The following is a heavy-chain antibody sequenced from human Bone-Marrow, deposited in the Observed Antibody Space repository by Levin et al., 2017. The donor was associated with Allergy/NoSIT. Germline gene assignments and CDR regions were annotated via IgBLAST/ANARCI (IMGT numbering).Heavy chain of an antibody. CDR2: INPNSGAT. CDR3: AKRSTIFQRKGFDP. Sequence: GESLKISCKASGYTFTTHDINWVRQAAGQGLEWMGWINPNSGATDYAPIFQGRVTMTRNTSISTAYMELSSLTSDDTAVYYCAKRSTIFQRKGFDPWGQGTLVTVSS. V-gene: IGHV1-8*01. D-gene: IGHD3-3*01. J-gene: IGHJ5*02. CDR1: GYTFTTHD.